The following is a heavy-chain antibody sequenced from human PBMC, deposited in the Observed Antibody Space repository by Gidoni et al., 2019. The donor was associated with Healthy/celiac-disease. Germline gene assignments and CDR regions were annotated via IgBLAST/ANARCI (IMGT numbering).Heavy chain of an antibody. Sequence: EVQLVESGGGVVRPGGSLRLSCAASGFTFDDAGMRWLRQAPGKGLAWVAGINWNGGSTGYADSVKGRFTISRDNAKNSLYLQMNSLRAEDTALYYCARAGGYCGGDCDLYPYDAFDIWGQGTMVTVSS. CDR1: GFTFDDAG. CDR3: ARAGGYCGGDCDLYPYDAFDI. V-gene: IGHV3-20*04. CDR2: INWNGGST. J-gene: IGHJ3*02. D-gene: IGHD2-21*02.